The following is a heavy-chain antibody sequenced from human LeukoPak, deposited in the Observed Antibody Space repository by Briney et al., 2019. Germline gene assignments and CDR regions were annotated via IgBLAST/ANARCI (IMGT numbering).Heavy chain of an antibody. Sequence: AGGSVRLSCAASGFTFNSYALSWVRQAPGKGLEWVSAISDGGGSTYYADSVKGRFTISRDNSKNTVYLQMNSLRVEDTAVYYCAKDLDGYGGLRGDAFDIWGQGTMVIVSS. J-gene: IGHJ3*02. D-gene: IGHD5-24*01. CDR1: GFTFNSYA. CDR2: ISDGGGST. V-gene: IGHV3-23*01. CDR3: AKDLDGYGGLRGDAFDI.